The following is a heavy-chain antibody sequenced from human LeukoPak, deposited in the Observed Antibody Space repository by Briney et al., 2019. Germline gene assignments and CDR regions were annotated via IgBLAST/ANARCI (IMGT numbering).Heavy chain of an antibody. CDR1: GFTFSTYA. Sequence: GGSLRLSCAASGFTFSTYAMTWVRQAPGKGLEWVSTISGGGDYTYYADSVKGRFTISRDNSKNTLYLQMDSLRAEDTAVYYCAKSGLQICSGGSCYFDYWGQGTLVTVSS. CDR2: ISGGGDYT. V-gene: IGHV3-23*01. J-gene: IGHJ4*02. D-gene: IGHD2-15*01. CDR3: AKSGLQICSGGSCYFDY.